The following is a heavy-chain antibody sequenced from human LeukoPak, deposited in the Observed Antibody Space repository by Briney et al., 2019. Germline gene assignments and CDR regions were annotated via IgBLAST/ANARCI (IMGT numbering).Heavy chain of an antibody. CDR2: ISGSGGST. V-gene: IGHV3-23*01. J-gene: IGHJ4*02. CDR1: GFTFSSYA. D-gene: IGHD2-2*01. Sequence: GGSLRLSXAASGFTFSSYAMSWVRQAPGKGLEWVSAISGSGGSTYYADSVKGRFTISRDNSKNTLYLQMNSLRAEDTAVYYCLPAALQPLVDYWGQGTLVTVSS. CDR3: LPAALQPLVDY.